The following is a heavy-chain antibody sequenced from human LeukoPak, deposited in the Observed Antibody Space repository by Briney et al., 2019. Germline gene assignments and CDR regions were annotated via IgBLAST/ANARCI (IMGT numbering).Heavy chain of an antibody. V-gene: IGHV3-23*01. Sequence: GGSLRLSCAASGFTFSNDGMSWVRQAPGKGLEWVSVISGSGGVTYYADSVKGRFTISRDNAKNTLYLQMNSLRAEDTAVYYCAKDLHYGSADYWGQGIQVTVSS. J-gene: IGHJ4*02. CDR3: AKDLHYGSADY. CDR1: GFTFSNDG. D-gene: IGHD3-10*01. CDR2: ISGSGGVT.